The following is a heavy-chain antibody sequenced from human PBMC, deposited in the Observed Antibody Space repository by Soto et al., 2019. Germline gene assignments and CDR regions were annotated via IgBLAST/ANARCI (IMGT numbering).Heavy chain of an antibody. D-gene: IGHD1-7*01. Sequence: EVQLLESGGGLVQPGGSLRLSCAASGFTFSSYGMTWVRQAPGKGLEWVSFSSATGAGTYYADSVKGRFTISRDNSKNTRYLQMTILRADDTAVYYCAKDRRAGGNYGFYSDFWGQGALVIVSS. CDR2: SSATGAGT. J-gene: IGHJ4*02. CDR3: AKDRRAGGNYGFYSDF. V-gene: IGHV3-23*01. CDR1: GFTFSSYG.